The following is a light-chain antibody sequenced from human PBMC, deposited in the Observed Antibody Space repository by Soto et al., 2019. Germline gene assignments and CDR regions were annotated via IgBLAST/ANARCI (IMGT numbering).Light chain of an antibody. CDR1: SSNIGRNY. V-gene: IGLV1-47*01. J-gene: IGLJ2*01. Sequence: QSVLTQPPSASGTPGQRVTISCSGSSSNIGRNYVYWYQKVPGTAPKLLVYRNDQRPYGVPDRFSGSKSGTSASLAISGLQSEDEADYYCTAWDDNLSLVVFGGGTKLTVL. CDR3: TAWDDNLSLVV. CDR2: RND.